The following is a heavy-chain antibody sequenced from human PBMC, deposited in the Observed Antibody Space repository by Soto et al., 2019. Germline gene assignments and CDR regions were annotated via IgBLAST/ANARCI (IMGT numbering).Heavy chain of an antibody. D-gene: IGHD2-2*01. CDR2: INPSGGST. CDR3: ARGTKLGYCSSSSCTIVD. J-gene: IGHJ4*02. CDR1: GYTFTSYY. Sequence: QVQLVQSGAEVKKPGASVKVSCKASGYTFTSYYMHWVRQAPGQGLEWKGIINPSGGSTSYAQKFQGRVTMTRETSTSRVYMELSSLRSEDTAVYYCARGTKLGYCSSSSCTIVDWGQGTLVTVSS. V-gene: IGHV1-46*01.